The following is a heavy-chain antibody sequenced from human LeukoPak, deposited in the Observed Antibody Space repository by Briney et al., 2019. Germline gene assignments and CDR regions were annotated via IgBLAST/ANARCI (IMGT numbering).Heavy chain of an antibody. Sequence: GGSLSLSCAASGFAVSTYAMHWVRQAPGKGLEWVAVISNDGSNEYYADSVKGRFTISRDNSKNTLYSQMNSLRAEDTAVYYCAKDRTVGVAVAGMGNIWGQGTMVTVSS. J-gene: IGHJ3*02. CDR2: ISNDGSNE. D-gene: IGHD6-19*01. CDR1: GFAVSTYA. CDR3: AKDRTVGVAVAGMGNI. V-gene: IGHV3-30*18.